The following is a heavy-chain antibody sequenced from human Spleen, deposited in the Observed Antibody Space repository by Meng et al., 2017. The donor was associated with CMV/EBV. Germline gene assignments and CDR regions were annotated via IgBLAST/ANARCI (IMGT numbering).Heavy chain of an antibody. CDR1: GFSLSTTGVG. Sequence: SGPTLVKPTQTLTLTCTFSGFSLSTTGVGVGWIRQPPGEALEWLALIYWHDDKRYSPSLKSRLTITKDTSRNQVVLTMTNMGPADTATYYCTHSFFLGLRLAEDWFDPWGQGTLVTVSS. CDR2: IYWHDDK. CDR3: THSFFLGLRLAEDWFDP. J-gene: IGHJ5*02. D-gene: IGHD5-12*01. V-gene: IGHV2-5*01.